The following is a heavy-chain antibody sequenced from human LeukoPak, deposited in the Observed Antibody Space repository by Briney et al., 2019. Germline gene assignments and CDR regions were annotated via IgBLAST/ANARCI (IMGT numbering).Heavy chain of an antibody. CDR1: GYTFTGYY. Sequence: ASVNVSCTASGYTFTGYYMHWVRQAPGQGLEWMGWIKPNSGGTNYAQKFQGRVTMTRDTSISTAYMELSRLRSDDTAVYYCARDTSWFDPWGQGTLVTVSS. V-gene: IGHV1-2*02. CDR3: ARDTSWFDP. CDR2: IKPNSGGT. D-gene: IGHD2-2*01. J-gene: IGHJ5*02.